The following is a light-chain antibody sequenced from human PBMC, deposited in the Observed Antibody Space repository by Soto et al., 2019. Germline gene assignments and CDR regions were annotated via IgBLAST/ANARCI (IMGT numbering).Light chain of an antibody. CDR2: DIS. CDR3: LLSYSGAYWV. V-gene: IGLV7-46*01. Sequence: QSVVTQEPSLTVSPGGTVTLTCGSSTGAVTSGLSPFWFQQKPGQAPRTLIYDISNKHSWTPARFSGSLLGGKAALTLSGAQPEDEAGYYCLLSYSGAYWVFGGGTKLTVL. CDR1: TGAVTSGLS. J-gene: IGLJ3*02.